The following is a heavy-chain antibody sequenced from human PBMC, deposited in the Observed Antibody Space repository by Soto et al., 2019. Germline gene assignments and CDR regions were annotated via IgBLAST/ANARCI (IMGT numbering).Heavy chain of an antibody. CDR1: GFTCSSYA. CDR2: ITSNGGNT. CDR3: ARRIPFGYGMDV. D-gene: IGHD2-21*01. V-gene: IGHV3-64*01. Sequence: GGSLRLSCAASGFTCSSYAMSWVRQAPGKGLEYVSAITSNGGNTDYASSVKGRFTISRDNSKNTLYLQMGSLRAEDMAVYYCARRIPFGYGMDVWGQGTTVTVSS. J-gene: IGHJ6*02.